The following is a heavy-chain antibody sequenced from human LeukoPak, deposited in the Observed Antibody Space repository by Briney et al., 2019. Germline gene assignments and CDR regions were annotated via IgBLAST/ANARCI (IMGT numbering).Heavy chain of an antibody. Sequence: GRSLRLSCAASGITFSSYGMHWVRQAPGKGLEWVSAISGSGGSTYYADSVKGRFTISRDNSKNTPYLQMNSLRAEDTAVYYCARPYYYGSGSYYFFDYWGQGTLVTVSS. J-gene: IGHJ4*02. CDR1: GITFSSYG. D-gene: IGHD3-10*01. CDR2: ISGSGGST. V-gene: IGHV3-23*01. CDR3: ARPYYYGSGSYYFFDY.